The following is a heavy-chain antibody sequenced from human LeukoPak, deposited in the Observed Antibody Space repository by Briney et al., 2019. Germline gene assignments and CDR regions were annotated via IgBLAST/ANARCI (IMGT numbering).Heavy chain of an antibody. CDR2: ISYDGSNK. CDR3: AGGIQLWLPFDY. Sequence: GGSLRLSCAASGFTFSSYAMHWVRQAPGKGLEWVAVISYDGSNKYYADSVKGRFTISRDNSKNTLYLQMNSLRAEDTAVYYCAGGIQLWLPFDYWGQGTLVTVSS. J-gene: IGHJ4*02. CDR1: GFTFSSYA. V-gene: IGHV3-30-3*01. D-gene: IGHD5-18*01.